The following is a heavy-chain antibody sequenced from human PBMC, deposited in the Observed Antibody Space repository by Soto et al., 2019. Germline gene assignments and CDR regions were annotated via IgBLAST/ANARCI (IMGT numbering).Heavy chain of an antibody. J-gene: IGHJ4*02. Sequence: QPGGSLRLSCAASGFTFSRYWMSWVRQAPGKGLEWVANIKQDASEKYYVDSVKGRYTISRDNAKNSLYLQMNSLRAEDTAVYYCARHPQSGIAAAYWHYWGQGTLVTVSS. D-gene: IGHD6-13*01. CDR3: ARHPQSGIAAAYWHY. CDR2: IKQDASEK. V-gene: IGHV3-7*01. CDR1: GFTFSRYW.